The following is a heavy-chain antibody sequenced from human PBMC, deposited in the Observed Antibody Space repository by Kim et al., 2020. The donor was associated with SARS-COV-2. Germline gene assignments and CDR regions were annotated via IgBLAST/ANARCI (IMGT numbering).Heavy chain of an antibody. Sequence: GESLKISCRASGYSFDNYWIAWVRQVPGKGLEWVGNIFPDDSDARYSPSFQGQVIISADKSVNIAYLQLTNLKASDSAIYFCARPSGLQGGWFASWGQGTLVAV. CDR3: ARPSGLQGGWFAS. CDR2: IFPDDSDA. CDR1: GYSFDNYW. D-gene: IGHD3-10*01. V-gene: IGHV5-51*01. J-gene: IGHJ5*01.